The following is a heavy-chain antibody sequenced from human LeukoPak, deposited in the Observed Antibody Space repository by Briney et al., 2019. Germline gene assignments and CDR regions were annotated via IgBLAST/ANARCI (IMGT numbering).Heavy chain of an antibody. CDR2: ISGSGGST. Sequence: GRSLRLSCAASGFTFSGYAMSWVRQAPGKGLEWVSAISGSGGSTYYADSVKGRFTISRDNSKNTLYLQMNSLRAEDTAVYYCARGGGYYDILTGYYDWGQGTLVTVSS. D-gene: IGHD3-9*01. CDR3: ARGGGYYDILTGYYD. J-gene: IGHJ4*02. CDR1: GFTFSGYA. V-gene: IGHV3-23*01.